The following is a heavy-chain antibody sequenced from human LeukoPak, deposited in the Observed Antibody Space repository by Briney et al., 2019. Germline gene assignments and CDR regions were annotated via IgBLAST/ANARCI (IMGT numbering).Heavy chain of an antibody. Sequence: PGGSLRLSCAASGFTFSSYSMNWVRQAPGKGLEWVSSISSSSSYIYYADSVKGRFTISRDNAKSSLYLQMNSLRAEDTAVYYCARVQGSSTSPAWYWGQGTLVTVSS. J-gene: IGHJ4*02. V-gene: IGHV3-21*01. CDR3: ARVQGSSTSPAWY. D-gene: IGHD2-2*01. CDR2: ISSSSSYI. CDR1: GFTFSSYS.